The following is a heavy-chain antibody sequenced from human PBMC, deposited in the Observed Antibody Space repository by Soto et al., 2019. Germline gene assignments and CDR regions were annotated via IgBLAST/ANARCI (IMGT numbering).Heavy chain of an antibody. D-gene: IGHD1-26*01. CDR2: FGPEDGET. CDR1: GYTLTELS. J-gene: IGHJ3*02. V-gene: IGHV1-24*01. CDR3: ATAPNSGSYSRHRAFDI. Sequence: QVQLVQSGAEVKKPGASVKVSCKVSGYTLTELSMHWVRQAPGKGLEWMGGFGPEDGETIYAQKFQGRVTMTEDTSTDTAYMELSSLRSEDTAVYYCATAPNSGSYSRHRAFDIWGQGTMVTVSS.